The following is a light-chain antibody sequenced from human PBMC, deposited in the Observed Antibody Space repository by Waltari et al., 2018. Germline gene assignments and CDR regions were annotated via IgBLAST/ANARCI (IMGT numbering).Light chain of an antibody. V-gene: IGKV3-20*01. Sequence: EIVLTQSPGTLSLSPGEGATLSCRASQSVGRSLVWYQQRPGRAPRLLIYGASSRATGIPDRFTGSGSGTDFSLRISRLEPEDFAVYYCQMYVRLPVTFGQGTKVEI. CDR3: QMYVRLPVT. CDR2: GAS. CDR1: QSVGRS. J-gene: IGKJ1*01.